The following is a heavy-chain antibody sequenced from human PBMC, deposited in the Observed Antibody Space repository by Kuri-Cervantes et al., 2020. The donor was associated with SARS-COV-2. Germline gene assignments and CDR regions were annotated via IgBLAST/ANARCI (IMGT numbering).Heavy chain of an antibody. V-gene: IGHV3-64*02. J-gene: IGHJ4*02. CDR1: GFTFSSYA. CDR3: ARGGQWLAYRTFDY. CDR2: ISSNGGST. D-gene: IGHD6-19*01. Sequence: ETLSLTCAASGFTFSSYAMHWVRQAPGKGLEYVSAISSNGGSTYYADSVKGRFTISRDNSKNTLYLQMGSLRAEDMAVYYCARGGQWLAYRTFDYWGQGTLVTVSS.